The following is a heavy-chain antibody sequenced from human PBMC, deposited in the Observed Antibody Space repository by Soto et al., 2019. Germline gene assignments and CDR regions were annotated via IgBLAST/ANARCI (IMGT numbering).Heavy chain of an antibody. CDR2: IYYSGST. Sequence: QLQLQESGPGLVKPSETLSLTCTVSGGSISSSSYYWGWIRQPPGKGLEWIGSIYYSGSTYYNPSLKSRVTISVDTSKNQFSLKLSSVTAADTAVYYCAAYGDYRPFDYWGQGTLVTVSA. D-gene: IGHD4-17*01. V-gene: IGHV4-39*01. CDR3: AAYGDYRPFDY. J-gene: IGHJ4*02. CDR1: GGSISSSSYY.